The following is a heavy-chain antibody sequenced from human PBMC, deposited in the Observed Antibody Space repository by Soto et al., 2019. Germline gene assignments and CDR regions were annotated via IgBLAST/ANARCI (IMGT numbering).Heavy chain of an antibody. CDR2: IIPIFGTA. CDR1: GGTFSSYA. Sequence: SVKVSCKASGGTFSSYAISWVRQAPGQGXEWVGGIIPIFGTANYAQKFQGRVTITADESTSTAYMELSSLRSEDTAVYYCAREILRDSIFGVVTGDPLFYYYYGMDVWGQGTTVTVSS. J-gene: IGHJ6*02. V-gene: IGHV1-69*13. D-gene: IGHD3-3*01. CDR3: AREILRDSIFGVVTGDPLFYYYYGMDV.